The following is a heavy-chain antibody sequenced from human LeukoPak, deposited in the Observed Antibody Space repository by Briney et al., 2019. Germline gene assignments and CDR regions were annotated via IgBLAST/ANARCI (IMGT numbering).Heavy chain of an antibody. CDR3: ARDSSPWYGMDV. CDR1: GFTFSSYG. D-gene: IGHD6-19*01. CDR2: IWYDGSNK. Sequence: PGGSLRLSCAASGFTFSSYGMHWVRQAPGKGLERVAVIWYDGSNKYYADSVKGRFTISRDNSKNTLYLQMNSLRAEDTAVYYCARDSSPWYGMDVWGQGTTVTVSS. J-gene: IGHJ6*02. V-gene: IGHV3-33*01.